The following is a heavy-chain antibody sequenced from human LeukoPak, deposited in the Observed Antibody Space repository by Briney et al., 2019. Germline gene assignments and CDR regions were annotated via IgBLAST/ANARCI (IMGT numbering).Heavy chain of an antibody. CDR1: GDFISSYY. Sequence: SETLSLTCTVSGDFISSYYWNWIRQPPGKGLEWIGEINHSGSTNYNPSLKSRVTISVDTSKNQFSLKLSSVTAADTAVYYCARGVLRYFDWLTRSYYYMDVWGKGTTVTVSS. CDR2: INHSGST. J-gene: IGHJ6*03. CDR3: ARGVLRYFDWLTRSYYYMDV. D-gene: IGHD3-9*01. V-gene: IGHV4-34*01.